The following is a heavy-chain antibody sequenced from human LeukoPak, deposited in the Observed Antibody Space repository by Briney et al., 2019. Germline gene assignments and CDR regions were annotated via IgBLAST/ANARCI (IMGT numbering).Heavy chain of an antibody. CDR1: EYTFTSYD. D-gene: IGHD4-17*01. V-gene: IGHV1-8*01. CDR3: ARGYGEGDRGEYYYYYYGMDV. J-gene: IGHJ6*02. CDR2: MNPNSGNT. Sequence: ASVKVSCKASEYTFTSYDINWVRQATGQGLEWMGWMNPNSGNTVYAQKFQGRVTMTRDTSISTAYMELSSLRSEDTAVYYCARGYGEGDRGEYYYYYYGMDVWGQGTTVTVSS.